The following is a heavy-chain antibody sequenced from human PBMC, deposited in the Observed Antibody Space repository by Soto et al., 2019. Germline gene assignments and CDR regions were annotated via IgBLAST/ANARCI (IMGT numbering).Heavy chain of an antibody. CDR2: IIPILGIA. V-gene: IGHV1-69*02. CDR1: GGTFSSYT. Sequence: QVQLVQSGAEVKKPGSSVKVSCKASGGTFSSYTISWVRQAPGQGLEWMGRIIPILGIANYAQKFQGRVTITADKSTSTAYMELSSLRSEDTAVYYCAPSERGYSPVGYWGQGTLVTVSS. D-gene: IGHD4-4*01. CDR3: APSERGYSPVGY. J-gene: IGHJ4*02.